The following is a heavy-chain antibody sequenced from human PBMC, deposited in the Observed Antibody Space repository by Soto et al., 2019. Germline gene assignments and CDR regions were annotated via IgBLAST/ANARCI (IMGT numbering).Heavy chain of an antibody. CDR3: AREYYDILTGYPENWFDP. V-gene: IGHV4-39*07. J-gene: IGHJ5*02. CDR1: GGSISSSSYY. CDR2: IYYSGST. D-gene: IGHD3-9*01. Sequence: SETLSLTCTVSGGSISSSSYYWGWIRQPPGKGLEWIGSIYYSGSTYYNPSLKSRVTISVDTSKNQFSLKLSSVTAADTAVFYCAREYYDILTGYPENWFDPWGQGTLVTVSS.